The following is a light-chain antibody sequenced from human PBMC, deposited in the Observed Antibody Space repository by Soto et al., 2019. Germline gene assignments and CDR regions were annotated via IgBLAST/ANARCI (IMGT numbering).Light chain of an antibody. J-gene: IGLJ2*01. Sequence: QSALTQPASVSGSPGQSITISCTGTSSDVGSFNLVSWYQQHPGKAPKLMTYEGSKRPSGVSDRFSGSKSGNTASLTISGLQAEDEADYYCCSYAGSSTAVFGGGTQLTFL. CDR3: CSYAGSSTAV. CDR2: EGS. V-gene: IGLV2-23*01. CDR1: SSDVGSFNL.